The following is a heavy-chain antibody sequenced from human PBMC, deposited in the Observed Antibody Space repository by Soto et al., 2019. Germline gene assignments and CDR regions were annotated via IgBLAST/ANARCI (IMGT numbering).Heavy chain of an antibody. J-gene: IGHJ4*02. CDR1: GYSFTAYG. CDR3: ARDLAYIREF. CDR2: ISTAHSDI. D-gene: IGHD4-17*01. V-gene: IGHV1-18*01. Sequence: QVQLVQSGAEVKKPAASVKVSCKASGYSFTAYGISWVRQAPGQGLEWMGWISTAHSDIGYAQKFQGRVTMTTDTSTSTAYMELRSLRSDDTSVYYCARDLAYIREFWGQGTVVTVSS.